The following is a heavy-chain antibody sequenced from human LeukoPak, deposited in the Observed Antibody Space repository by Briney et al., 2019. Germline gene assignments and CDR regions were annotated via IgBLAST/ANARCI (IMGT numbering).Heavy chain of an antibody. CDR1: GFTFSNYG. CDR3: ARDSGPAIADTGNYFDY. D-gene: IGHD5-12*01. Sequence: SGGSLRLSCAASGFTFSNYGMHWVRQAPGKGLEWVAVIWYDGSNKYYADSVKGRFTISRDNSKNTLYLQMNSLRAEDTAVYYCARDSGPAIADTGNYFDYWGRGTLVTVSS. J-gene: IGHJ4*02. CDR2: IWYDGSNK. V-gene: IGHV3-33*01.